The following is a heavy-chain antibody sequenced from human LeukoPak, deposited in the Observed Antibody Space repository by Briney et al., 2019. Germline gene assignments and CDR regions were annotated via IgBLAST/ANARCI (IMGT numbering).Heavy chain of an antibody. CDR1: GFTFSSYS. J-gene: IGHJ3*02. D-gene: IGHD3-22*01. V-gene: IGHV3-21*01. Sequence: PGGSLRLSCAASGFTFSSYSMNWVRQAPGKGLEWVSSISSSSSYIYYADSVKGRFTISRDNAKNSLYLQMNSLRAEDTAVYYCAKGVALYYYDSSGYYLPDYDAFDIWGQGTMVTVSS. CDR3: AKGVALYYYDSSGYYLPDYDAFDI. CDR2: ISSSSSYI.